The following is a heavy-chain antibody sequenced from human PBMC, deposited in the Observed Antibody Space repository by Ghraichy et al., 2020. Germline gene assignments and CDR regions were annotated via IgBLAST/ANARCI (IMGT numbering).Heavy chain of an antibody. Sequence: SQTLSLTCTVSGGSISSSSHSWGWIRQPPGKGLEWIGSILYSGTTYYNPSLKSRVTVSVDTSKNQFSLKLSSVTAADTAVYYCVRGVDPWGQGTLVTVSS. CDR3: VRGVDP. CDR2: ILYSGTT. D-gene: IGHD3-16*01. J-gene: IGHJ5*02. V-gene: IGHV4-39*01. CDR1: GGSISSSSHS.